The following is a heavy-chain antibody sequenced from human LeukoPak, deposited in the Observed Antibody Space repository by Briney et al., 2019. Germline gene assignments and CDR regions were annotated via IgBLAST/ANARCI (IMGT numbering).Heavy chain of an antibody. CDR2: IYTSGST. CDR3: ARVDGSCSGGSCPSGNWFDP. D-gene: IGHD2-15*01. V-gene: IGHV4-61*02. Sequence: SETLSLTCTVSGYSISSGYYWSWIRQPAGKGLEWIGRIYTSGSTNYNPSLKSRVTMSVDTSKNQFSLKLNSVTAADTAVYYCARVDGSCSGGSCPSGNWFDPWGQGTLVTVSS. J-gene: IGHJ5*02. CDR1: GYSISSGYY.